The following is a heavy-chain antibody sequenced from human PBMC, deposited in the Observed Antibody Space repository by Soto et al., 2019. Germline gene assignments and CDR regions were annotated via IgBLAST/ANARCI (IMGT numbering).Heavy chain of an antibody. J-gene: IGHJ4*02. CDR1: GFTFNSYG. D-gene: IGHD3-22*01. Sequence: GGSLRLSCAASGFTFNSYGIHWVRQAPGKGLEWVAVISHDGSKTNYADSVKGRVTISRDNSKNTLYLQMNSLRAEDTAVYYCAKNPGYYYDSTGYHFDYWGQGNLVTVS. CDR2: ISHDGSKT. V-gene: IGHV3-30*18. CDR3: AKNPGYYYDSTGYHFDY.